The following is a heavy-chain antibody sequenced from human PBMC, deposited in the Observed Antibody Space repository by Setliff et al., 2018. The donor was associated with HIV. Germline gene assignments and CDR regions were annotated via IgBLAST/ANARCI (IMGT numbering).Heavy chain of an antibody. D-gene: IGHD3-9*01. CDR3: NAGYSDMLTAYNSFDY. CDR2: ISGDGGTT. J-gene: IGHJ4*02. CDR1: GFSFYIYV. Sequence: PGGSLRLSCAASGFSFYIYVMHWVRQAPGKGLEYVSGISGDGGTTYYANSVKGRFIVSRDNSKNTLYLQMNSLTPEDTAVYYCNAGYSDMLTAYNSFDYWGQGTLVTVSS. V-gene: IGHV3-64*01.